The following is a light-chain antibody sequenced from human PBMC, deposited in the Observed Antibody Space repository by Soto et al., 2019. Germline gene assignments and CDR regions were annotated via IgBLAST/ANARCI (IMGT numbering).Light chain of an antibody. J-gene: IGKJ2*01. V-gene: IGKV1-5*01. Sequence: DIQMTQSPSTLSASVGDRVTITCRASQSIGTWLAWYQQKPGKAPKLLIYDASTLESGVPSRFSGSGSGTEFTLIISSLQPDDFATYYCQQYDTYSMYTLGQGTKVDIK. CDR3: QQYDTYSMYT. CDR1: QSIGTW. CDR2: DAS.